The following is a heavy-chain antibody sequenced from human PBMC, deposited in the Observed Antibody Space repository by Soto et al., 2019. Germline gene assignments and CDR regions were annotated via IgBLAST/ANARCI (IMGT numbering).Heavy chain of an antibody. CDR2: IKQDGSEK. Sequence: PSETLSLTCTVSGGSISSSSYYWGWVRQAPGKGLEWVANIKQDGSEKYYVDSVKGRFTISRDNAKNSLYLQMNSLRPEDTAVYYCARDLGLFDYWGQGTLVTVSS. CDR1: GGSISSSSYY. CDR3: ARDLGLFDY. V-gene: IGHV3-7*01. J-gene: IGHJ4*02. D-gene: IGHD3-16*01.